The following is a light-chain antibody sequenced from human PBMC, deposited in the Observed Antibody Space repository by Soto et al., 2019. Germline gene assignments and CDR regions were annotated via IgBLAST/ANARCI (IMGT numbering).Light chain of an antibody. CDR2: DVN. Sequence: QSALTQPASVSGSPGQSIAISCTGTSSDVGAYDFVSWYQQHPGKAPKVMICDVNNRPSGVSNRFFGSKSGNTASLTISGLQAEDEAEYYCSSYTTSRSVVFGGGTKLTVL. J-gene: IGLJ2*01. CDR1: SSDVGAYDF. V-gene: IGLV2-14*01. CDR3: SSYTTSRSVV.